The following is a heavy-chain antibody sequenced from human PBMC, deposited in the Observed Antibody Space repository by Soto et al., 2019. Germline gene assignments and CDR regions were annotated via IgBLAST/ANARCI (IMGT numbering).Heavy chain of an antibody. J-gene: IGHJ4*02. CDR3: ARDGDVYETSGYPN. V-gene: IGHV4-4*02. CDR2: IHHSGST. Sequence: QVQLQESGPGLVKPSGTLSLTCAVSGASISNNNWWSWFRQPPGKGLEWIGEIHHSGSTNYNPSLKSRLIMSVDKSKNQFSLKLASVTAADTAVYSCARDGDVYETSGYPNWGQGTLVTVSS. CDR1: GASISNNNW. D-gene: IGHD3-22*01.